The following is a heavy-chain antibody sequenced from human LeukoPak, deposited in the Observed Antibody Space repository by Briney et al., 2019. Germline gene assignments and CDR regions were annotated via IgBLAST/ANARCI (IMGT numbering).Heavy chain of an antibody. J-gene: IGHJ3*02. D-gene: IGHD6-13*01. CDR1: GFTFDDYG. V-gene: IGHV3-20*04. CDR3: ARVSGFSSSWYGAFDI. CDR2: INWNGGST. Sequence: GGSLRLSCAASGFTFDDYGMSWVRQAPGKGLEWVSGINWNGGSTGYADSVKGRFTISRDNAKNSLYLQMNSLRAEDTALYYCARVSGFSSSWYGAFDIWGQGTMVTVSS.